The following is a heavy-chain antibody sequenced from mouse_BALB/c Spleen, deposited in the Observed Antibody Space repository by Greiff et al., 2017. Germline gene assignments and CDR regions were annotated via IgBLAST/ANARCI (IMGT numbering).Heavy chain of an antibody. CDR1: GFSLTSYG. V-gene: IGHV2-4-1*01. CDR2: IWSGGST. Sequence: QVQLKESGPGLVQPSQSLSITCTVSGFSLTSYGVHWVRQSPGKGLEWLGVIWSGGSTDYNAAFISRLSISKDNSKSQVFFKMNSLQADDTAIYYCARESLITTVDWYFDVWGAGTTVTVSS. CDR3: ARESLITTVDWYFDV. D-gene: IGHD1-1*01. J-gene: IGHJ1*01.